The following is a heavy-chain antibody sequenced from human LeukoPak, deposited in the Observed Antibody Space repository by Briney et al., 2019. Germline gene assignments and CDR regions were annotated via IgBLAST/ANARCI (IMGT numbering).Heavy chain of an antibody. CDR3: ARGRGYTSSAYDY. CDR1: GFSITSNY. V-gene: IGHV3-53*01. D-gene: IGHD6-19*01. J-gene: IGHJ4*02. Sequence: GGSLRLSCAASGFSITSNYMNWVRQAPGRGLQCVSAMHSGGSVNYADSVKGRFTISRDYSTNTLFLQINSLRADDTAFYYCARGRGYTSSAYDYWGQGTLVTVSS. CDR2: MHSGGSV.